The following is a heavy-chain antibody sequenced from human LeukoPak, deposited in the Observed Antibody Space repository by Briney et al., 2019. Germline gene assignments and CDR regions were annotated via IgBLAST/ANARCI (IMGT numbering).Heavy chain of an antibody. Sequence: GASVNVSYKASGYTFTSYGISWVRQAPGQGLEWMGWISAYNGNTNYAQKLQGRVTMTTDTSTSTAYMELRSLRSDDTAVYYCARVAKSYYYMDVWGEGTTVTVSS. J-gene: IGHJ6*03. CDR1: GYTFTSYG. CDR2: ISAYNGNT. D-gene: IGHD5-12*01. CDR3: ARVAKSYYYMDV. V-gene: IGHV1-18*01.